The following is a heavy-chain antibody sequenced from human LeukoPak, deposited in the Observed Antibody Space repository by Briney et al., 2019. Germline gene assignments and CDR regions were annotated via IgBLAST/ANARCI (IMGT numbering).Heavy chain of an antibody. J-gene: IGHJ4*02. CDR3: AKAGIGVVGYFDY. V-gene: IGHV3-23*01. CDR1: GFTFSSYA. D-gene: IGHD6-19*01. Sequence: GGSLRLSCAASGFTFSSYAIRWVPQAPGKGREWVSNIRGSGGGTYYADSEKGRFTISRDNSKNTLYLQMNSLRDEDTALYYCAKAGIGVVGYFDYWGEGTQVSVSS. CDR2: IRGSGGGT.